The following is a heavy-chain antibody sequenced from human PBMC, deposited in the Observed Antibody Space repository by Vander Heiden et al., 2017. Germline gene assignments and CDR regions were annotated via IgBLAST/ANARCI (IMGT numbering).Heavy chain of an antibody. CDR3: ARQSQFLVGPEY. V-gene: IGHV5-10-1*03. Sequence: EVQLVQSGTEVKQPGESLRISCKGSGYSFTSFWISWVRQMPGKGLECMGRIDPSDSYTNYNPSFHGHVTISVDKSISTAYLQWTSRKASDSAMYYCARQSQFLVGPEYWGQGTLVT. CDR1: GYSFTSFW. D-gene: IGHD1-26*01. J-gene: IGHJ4*02. CDR2: IDPSDSYT.